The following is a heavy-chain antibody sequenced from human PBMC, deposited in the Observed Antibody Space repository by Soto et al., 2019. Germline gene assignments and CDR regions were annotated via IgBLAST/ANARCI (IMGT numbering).Heavy chain of an antibody. CDR3: ARELALVNTPMAHGGWFDP. D-gene: IGHD5-18*01. V-gene: IGHV1-18*01. CDR2: ISAYNGNT. Sequence: QVQLVQSGAEVKKPGASVKVSCKASGYTFTSYGISWVRQAPGQGLEWMGWISAYNGNTNYAQKLQGRVTMTTDTTTSTAYMALRSLRSDDTAVYCCARELALVNTPMAHGGWFDPWCQGPLVTLSS. J-gene: IGHJ5*02. CDR1: GYTFTSYG.